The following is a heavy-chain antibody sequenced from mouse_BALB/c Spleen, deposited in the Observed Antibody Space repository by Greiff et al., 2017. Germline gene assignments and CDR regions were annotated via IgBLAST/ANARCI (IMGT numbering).Heavy chain of an antibody. J-gene: IGHJ2*01. CDR2: IWSGGST. V-gene: IGHV2-2*02. CDR1: GFSLTSYG. Sequence: VQLQQSGPGLVQPSQSLSITCTVSGFSLTSYGVHWVRQSPGKGLEWLGVIWSGGSTDYNAAFISRLSISKDNSKSQVFFKMNSLQANDTAIYYCASFYYYGQGNVFDYWGQGTTLTVSS. CDR3: ASFYYYGQGNVFDY. D-gene: IGHD1-1*01.